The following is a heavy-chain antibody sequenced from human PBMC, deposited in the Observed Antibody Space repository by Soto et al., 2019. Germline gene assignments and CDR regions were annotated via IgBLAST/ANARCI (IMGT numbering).Heavy chain of an antibody. CDR3: ARRGSGSYYDY. D-gene: IGHD1-26*01. V-gene: IGHV3-23*01. Sequence: EVQLLESGAGLVQPGGSLRLSCAASGFTFSSYAMRWVRQAPVKGLEWVSAISGSGGSTYYADSVKGRFTISRDNSKNTLYLQMNSLRAEDTAVYYCARRGSGSYYDYWGLGTLVTVSS. CDR1: GFTFSSYA. CDR2: ISGSGGST. J-gene: IGHJ4*02.